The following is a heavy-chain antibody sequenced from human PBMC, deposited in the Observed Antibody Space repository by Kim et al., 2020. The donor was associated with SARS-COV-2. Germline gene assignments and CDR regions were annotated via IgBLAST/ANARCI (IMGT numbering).Heavy chain of an antibody. V-gene: IGHV5-10-1*01. Sequence: GESLKISCKGSGYSFTSYWISWVHQMPGKGLEWMGRIDPSDSYTNYSPSFQGHVTISADKSISTAYLQWSSLKASDTAMYYCATSQKDFWSGYYLESDYWGQGTLVTVSS. D-gene: IGHD3-3*01. CDR2: IDPSDSYT. CDR1: GYSFTSYW. CDR3: ATSQKDFWSGYYLESDY. J-gene: IGHJ4*02.